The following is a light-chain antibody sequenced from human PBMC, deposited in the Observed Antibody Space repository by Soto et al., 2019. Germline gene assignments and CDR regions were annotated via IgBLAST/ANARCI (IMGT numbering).Light chain of an antibody. CDR1: QVVTTN. Sequence: EIVMTQSPDTLSLSPGERATLSCRASQVVTTNLAWYQQKPGQAPRLLIYDASTRAAGIPARFSGTGSGTEFTLTISSLQSEYFAVYYCQQYSNWPPITFGQGTRLEIK. CDR2: DAS. J-gene: IGKJ5*01. CDR3: QQYSNWPPIT. V-gene: IGKV3-15*01.